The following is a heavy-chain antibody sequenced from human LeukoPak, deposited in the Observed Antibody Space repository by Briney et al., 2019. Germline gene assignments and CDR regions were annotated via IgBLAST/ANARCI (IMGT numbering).Heavy chain of an antibody. CDR3: ARSLDRNKNRFVFDI. CDR2: ITSSGATR. Sequence: GGSLRLSCAASGFTFSDYYMSWIRQVPGKGLEWVSYITSSGATRYYADAVKGRFTISRDNAKNSLYLQMNSLRAEDTAVYYCARSLDRNKNRFVFDIWGQGTMVTVSS. D-gene: IGHD1/OR15-1a*01. J-gene: IGHJ3*02. V-gene: IGHV3-11*04. CDR1: GFTFSDYY.